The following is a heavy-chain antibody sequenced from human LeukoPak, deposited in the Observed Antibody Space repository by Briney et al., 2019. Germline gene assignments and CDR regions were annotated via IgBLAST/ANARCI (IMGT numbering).Heavy chain of an antibody. Sequence: GGSLRLSCAASGFTFSTYDMHWVRQVTGKGLEWVSAIGTGDDTYYLGSVKGRFTISRENAKNVLYLQMSSLRAEDTAVYYCAREIREPVVTRHYYYGIDVWGQGTTVTVSS. CDR3: AREIREPVVTRHYYYGIDV. J-gene: IGHJ6*02. V-gene: IGHV3-13*01. CDR2: IGTGDDT. CDR1: GFTFSTYD. D-gene: IGHD1-14*01.